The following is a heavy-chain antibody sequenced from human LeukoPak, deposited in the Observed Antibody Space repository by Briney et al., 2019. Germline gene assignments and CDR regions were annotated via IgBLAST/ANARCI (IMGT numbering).Heavy chain of an antibody. V-gene: IGHV3-30*03. CDR1: GFTFNTYA. CDR3: ARTPRCSDVRSYLRGGHFAY. CDR2: IGYLGTHE. D-gene: IGHD2-15*01. Sequence: SGGSLRLSCAASGFTFNTYAIHWVRQAPGKGLEWVAVIGYLGTHEYYGDSVKGRFTISRDNSQNTLNLQMDSLRAEDTAVYYWARTPRCSDVRSYLRGGHFAYWGQGNLVTVSS. J-gene: IGHJ4*02.